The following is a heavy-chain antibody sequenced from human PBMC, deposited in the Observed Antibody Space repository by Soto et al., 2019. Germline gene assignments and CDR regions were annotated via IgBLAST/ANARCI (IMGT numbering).Heavy chain of an antibody. CDR2: INHSGST. D-gene: IGHD3-10*01. Sequence: QVQLQQWGAGLLKPSETLSLTCAVYGGSFSGYYWSWIRQPPGKGLEWIGEINHSGSTNYNPSLKSRVTISVDTSKNQFSLKLSSVTAADTAVYYCARDRMVRGSGFDPWGQGTLVTVSS. V-gene: IGHV4-34*01. J-gene: IGHJ5*02. CDR1: GGSFSGYY. CDR3: ARDRMVRGSGFDP.